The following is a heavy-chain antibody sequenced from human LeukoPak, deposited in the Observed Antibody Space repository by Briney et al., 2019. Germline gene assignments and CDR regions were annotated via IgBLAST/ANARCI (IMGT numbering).Heavy chain of an antibody. CDR3: AKIPTAARHYYYYMDV. J-gene: IGHJ6*03. V-gene: IGHV3-23*01. CDR2: ISGSGGST. CDR1: GFTLSSYE. D-gene: IGHD6-6*01. Sequence: GGSLRLSCSVSGFTLSSYEMSWIRQAPGKGLEWVSAISGSGGSTYYADSVKGRFTISRDNSKNTLYLQMNSLRAEDTAVYYCAKIPTAARHYYYYMDVWGKGTTVTVSS.